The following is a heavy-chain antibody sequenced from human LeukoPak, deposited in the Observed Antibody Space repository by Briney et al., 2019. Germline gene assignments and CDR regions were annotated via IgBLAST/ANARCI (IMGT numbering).Heavy chain of an antibody. J-gene: IGHJ4*02. V-gene: IGHV4-34*01. CDR1: GGSFSGYY. Sequence: SETLSLTCAVYGGSFSGYYWSWIRQPPGKGLEWIGEINHSGSTNYNPSLKSRVTISVDTSKNQFSLKLGSVTAADTAVYYCARGGLVAAAGMNVWGRGTLVTVSS. CDR3: ARGGLVAAAGMNV. CDR2: INHSGST. D-gene: IGHD6-13*01.